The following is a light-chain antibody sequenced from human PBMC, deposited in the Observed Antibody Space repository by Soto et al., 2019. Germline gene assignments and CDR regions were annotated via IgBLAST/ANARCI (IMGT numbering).Light chain of an antibody. CDR1: QGISSY. J-gene: IGKJ1*01. V-gene: IGKV1-27*01. CDR3: QKYNSAPRT. CDR2: AAS. Sequence: DIPMTQSPSSLSASVGDRVTITCRASQGISSYLAWYQQKPGKVPKLLIYAASTLQSGVPSRFSGSGSGTDFTLTISSLQPDDVATYYCQKYNSAPRTFGQGTKVEIK.